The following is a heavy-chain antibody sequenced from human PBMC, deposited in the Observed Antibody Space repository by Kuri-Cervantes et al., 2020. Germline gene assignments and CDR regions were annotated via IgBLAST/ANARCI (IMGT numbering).Heavy chain of an antibody. CDR2: ISDGGGNA. D-gene: IGHD6-13*01. CDR1: GFTFSIYA. V-gene: IGHV3-30-3*01. J-gene: IGHJ4*02. Sequence: GESLKISCAASGFTFSIYALHWVRQAPGKGLEWVAIISDGGGNAYYADSVKGRFTISRDNAKNSLYLQMNSLRAEDTAVYYCATLPQQLETDYWGQGTLVTVSS. CDR3: ATLPQQLETDY.